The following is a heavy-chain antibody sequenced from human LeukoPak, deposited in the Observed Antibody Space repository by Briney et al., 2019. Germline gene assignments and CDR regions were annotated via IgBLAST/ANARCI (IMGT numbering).Heavy chain of an antibody. V-gene: IGHV3-23*01. D-gene: IGHD3-9*01. CDR3: AKAETYYDILTGRRGYYYYMDV. Sequence: GGSLRLSCAASGFTFSSYGMSWVRQAPGKGLEWVSAISGSGGSTYYADSVKGRFTISRDNSKNTLYLQMNSLRAEDTAVYYCAKAETYYDILTGRRGYYYYMDVWGKGTTVTISS. CDR2: ISGSGGST. J-gene: IGHJ6*03. CDR1: GFTFSSYG.